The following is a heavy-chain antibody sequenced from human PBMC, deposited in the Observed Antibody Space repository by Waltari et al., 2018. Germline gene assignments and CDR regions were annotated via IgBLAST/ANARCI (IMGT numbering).Heavy chain of an antibody. CDR2: IYYSGST. Sequence: QVQLQESGQGLVKPSETLSLTCTVSGGSIRSYYWSWIRQPPGKGLEWSGYIYYSGSTNYNPSLKSRVTISVDTSKNQFSLKLSSVTAADTAVYYCARVSRGLIDYWGQGTLVTVSS. J-gene: IGHJ4*02. V-gene: IGHV4-59*01. CDR1: GGSIRSYY. D-gene: IGHD3-16*01. CDR3: ARVSRGLIDY.